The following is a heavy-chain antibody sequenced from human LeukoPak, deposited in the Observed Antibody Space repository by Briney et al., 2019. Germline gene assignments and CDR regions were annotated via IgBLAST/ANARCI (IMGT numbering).Heavy chain of an antibody. J-gene: IGHJ4*02. CDR1: GFTFSTYW. D-gene: IGHD3-22*01. Sequence: SGGSLRLSCAASGFTFSTYWMTLVRQAPGKGLEWVANINENGGDQYYGDSVKGRFTISRDNTKNSLYLQMSSLRAEDTAMYYCTTYYDSGPSKDWGQGTLVTVSS. V-gene: IGHV3-7*05. CDR3: TTYYDSGPSKD. CDR2: INENGGDQ.